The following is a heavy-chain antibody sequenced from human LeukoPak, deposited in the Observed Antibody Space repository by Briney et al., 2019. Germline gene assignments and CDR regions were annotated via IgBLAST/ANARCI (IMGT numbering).Heavy chain of an antibody. CDR2: IYPGDSET. CDR1: GYSFTSYW. D-gene: IGHD6-19*01. J-gene: IGHJ4*02. Sequence: GESLKISCKGSGYSFTSYWIGWVRQMPGKGLGWVGIIYPGDSETRYSPSFQGQVTISADKSISTAYLQWSSLKASDTAMYYCARFSGSGWSIYYFDYWGQGTLVTVSS. CDR3: ARFSGSGWSIYYFDY. V-gene: IGHV5-51*01.